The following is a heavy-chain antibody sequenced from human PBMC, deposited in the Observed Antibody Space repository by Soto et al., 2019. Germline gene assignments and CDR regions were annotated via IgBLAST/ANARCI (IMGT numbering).Heavy chain of an antibody. J-gene: IGHJ5*02. V-gene: IGHV3-7*04. CDR1: GFTFSSYW. CDR2: IQQDGSEK. Sequence: GGSLRLSCAASGFTFSSYWMSWVRQAPGKGLEWVANIQQDGSEKWYVDSVKGRFTISRDNAKTSLYLQMNSLRDEDTAVYYCVRGAPQGPCFDPWGQGPRVTVSS. CDR3: VRGAPQGPCFDP.